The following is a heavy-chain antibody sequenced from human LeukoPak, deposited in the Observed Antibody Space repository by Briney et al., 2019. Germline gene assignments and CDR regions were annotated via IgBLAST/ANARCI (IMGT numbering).Heavy chain of an antibody. D-gene: IGHD4-17*01. Sequence: GGSLTLSCAASGFSVSSNYMCWVRQAPGKGLEWVSVLYSSGYSKYADSVKGRFSISRDNSENTLSLQMNSLRAEDTAVYYCAKDLAAVTTWENYYGMDVWGQGTTVAVSS. CDR3: AKDLAAVTTWENYYGMDV. J-gene: IGHJ6*02. V-gene: IGHV3-66*01. CDR2: LYSSGYS. CDR1: GFSVSSNY.